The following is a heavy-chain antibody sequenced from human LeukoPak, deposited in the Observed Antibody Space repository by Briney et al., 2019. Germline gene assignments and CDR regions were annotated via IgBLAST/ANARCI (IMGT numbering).Heavy chain of an antibody. V-gene: IGHV3-9*01. Sequence: GGSLGLSCAASGFSFDDYAMHWVRQAPGKGLEWVSGIDWNSGSIGYADSVKGRFTISRDNAKNSLYLQMNSLRAEDTALYYCAKDIGSSWSPFDYWGQGTLVTVSS. D-gene: IGHD6-13*01. CDR3: AKDIGSSWSPFDY. CDR1: GFSFDDYA. J-gene: IGHJ4*02. CDR2: IDWNSGSI.